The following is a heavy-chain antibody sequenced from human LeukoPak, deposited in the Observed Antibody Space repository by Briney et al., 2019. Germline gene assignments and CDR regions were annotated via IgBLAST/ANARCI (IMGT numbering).Heavy chain of an antibody. Sequence: GGSLRLSCAASGFTFSSYAMSWVRQAPGKGLEWVSAISGSGGSTYYADSVKGRFTISRDNSKNTLCLQMNSLRAEDTAVYYCAKDGRMWRSSTTADYWGQGTLVTVSS. CDR1: GFTFSSYA. V-gene: IGHV3-23*01. CDR3: AKDGRMWRSSTTADY. J-gene: IGHJ4*02. D-gene: IGHD2-2*01. CDR2: ISGSGGST.